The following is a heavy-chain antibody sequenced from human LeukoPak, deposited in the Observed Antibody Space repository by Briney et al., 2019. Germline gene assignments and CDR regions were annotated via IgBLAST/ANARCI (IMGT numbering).Heavy chain of an antibody. CDR2: ISSSGSTI. V-gene: IGHV3-48*03. Sequence: GGSLRLSCAASVFTFSRYEMNWVRQAPGKGLEWVSYISSSGSTIHYADSVKGRFTISRDNAKNSLYLQMNSLRAEDTAVDYCAELGITMIGGVWGKGTMVTISS. D-gene: IGHD3-10*02. CDR1: VFTFSRYE. J-gene: IGHJ6*04. CDR3: AELGITMIGGV.